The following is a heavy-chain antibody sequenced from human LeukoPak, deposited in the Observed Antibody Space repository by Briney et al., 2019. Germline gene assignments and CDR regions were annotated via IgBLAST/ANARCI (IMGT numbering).Heavy chain of an antibody. Sequence: GGSLRLSCAASGFTFSSYSMNWVRQAPGKGLEGVTSISSSSSYIYYADSVKGRFTIPRDNAKNSLYLQMNSLRAEDTAVYYCARVGDDYVWGSYRHFDYWGQGTLVTVSS. J-gene: IGHJ4*02. CDR3: ARVGDDYVWGSYRHFDY. V-gene: IGHV3-21*01. CDR2: ISSSSSYI. CDR1: GFTFSSYS. D-gene: IGHD3-16*02.